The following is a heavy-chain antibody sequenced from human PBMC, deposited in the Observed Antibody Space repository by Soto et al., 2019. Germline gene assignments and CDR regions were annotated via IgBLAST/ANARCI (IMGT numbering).Heavy chain of an antibody. Sequence: EVQLLESGGGLVQPGGSLRLSCAASGFAFSTYAMSWVRQAPGKGLEWVSAISGRGGNTYYADSVKGRFTISRDSSKNTLYLQLNSLRAEDTAIYYCAKASMGTTKGKYPFDCWGQGTLVTASS. CDR1: GFAFSTYA. V-gene: IGHV3-23*01. CDR2: ISGRGGNT. J-gene: IGHJ4*02. D-gene: IGHD1-26*01. CDR3: AKASMGTTKGKYPFDC.